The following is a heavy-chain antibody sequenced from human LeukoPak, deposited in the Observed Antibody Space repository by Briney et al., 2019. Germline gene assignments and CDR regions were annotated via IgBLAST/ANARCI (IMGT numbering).Heavy chain of an antibody. CDR2: IIPIFGTA. V-gene: IGHV1-69*13. D-gene: IGHD3-22*01. CDR1: GGTFSSYA. J-gene: IGHJ4*02. Sequence: GASVKVSCKASGGTFSSYAISWVRQAPGQGLEWMGGIIPIFGTANYAQKFQGRVTITADESTSTAYMELSSLRSEDTAVYYCASPDYYDNAYYFDYWGQGTLVTVSS. CDR3: ASPDYYDNAYYFDY.